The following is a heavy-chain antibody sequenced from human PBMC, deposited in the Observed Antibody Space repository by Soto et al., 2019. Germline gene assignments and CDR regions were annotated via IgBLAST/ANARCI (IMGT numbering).Heavy chain of an antibody. Sequence: SETLSITCTVSGGSISSSTYYWGWIRQPPGKGLEWIGSIYYSGSTYYNPSLKSRVTISVHTSKNQFSLKRSSVTAADTAVYYCAPSIAASSGGYYFDYRGQGTLVTVSS. CDR3: APSIAASSGGYYFDY. J-gene: IGHJ4*02. V-gene: IGHV4-39*01. D-gene: IGHD6-6*01. CDR1: GGSISSSTYY. CDR2: IYYSGST.